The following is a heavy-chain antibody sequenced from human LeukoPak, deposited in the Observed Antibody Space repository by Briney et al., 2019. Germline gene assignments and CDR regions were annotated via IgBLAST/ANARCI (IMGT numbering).Heavy chain of an antibody. J-gene: IGHJ4*02. CDR2: ISGSGDGT. V-gene: IGHV3-23*01. Sequence: GGSLRLSCAASGFTFSSYAMSWVRQAPGKGLEWVSGISGSGDGTYYADSVKGRFTISRDNSQNTLYLQMNSLRAEDTALYYCARDLAMAGRDLDYWGQGTLVTVSS. D-gene: IGHD6-19*01. CDR3: ARDLAMAGRDLDY. CDR1: GFTFSSYA.